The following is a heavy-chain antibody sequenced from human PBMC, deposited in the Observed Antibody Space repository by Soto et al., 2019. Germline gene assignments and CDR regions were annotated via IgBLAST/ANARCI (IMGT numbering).Heavy chain of an antibody. CDR3: ALRRYDILTEHIKEPNTYYYYYYGMDV. CDR1: GGTFSSYA. Sequence: ASVKVSCKASGGTFSSYAISWVRQAPGQGLEWMGGIIPIFGTANYAQKFQGRVTITADESTSTAYMELSSLRSEDTAVYYCALRRYDILTEHIKEPNTYYYYYYGMDVWGQGTTVTVSS. V-gene: IGHV1-69*13. J-gene: IGHJ6*02. D-gene: IGHD3-9*01. CDR2: IIPIFGTA.